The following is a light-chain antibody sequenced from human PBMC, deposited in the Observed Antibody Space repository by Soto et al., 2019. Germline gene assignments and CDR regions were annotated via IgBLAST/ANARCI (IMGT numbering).Light chain of an antibody. CDR3: QSYDSSLSGLYV. Sequence: QAVLTQPPSVSGALGQRATISCTGSSSNIGAGYDVHWYQQLPGTAPKLLIYGNSNRPSGVPDRFSGSKSGTSASLATTGLQAEDEADYYCQSYDSSLSGLYVVGTGTKV. V-gene: IGLV1-40*01. CDR2: GNS. CDR1: SSNIGAGYD. J-gene: IGLJ1*01.